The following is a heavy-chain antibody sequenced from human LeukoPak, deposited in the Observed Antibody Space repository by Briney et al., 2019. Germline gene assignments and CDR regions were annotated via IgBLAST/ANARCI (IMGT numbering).Heavy chain of an antibody. CDR1: GDSMSRSY. V-gene: IGHV4-59*08. CDR2: IFYSGST. Sequence: SETLSLTCSVSGDSMSRSYWSWIRQPPGEGLEWIGYIFYSGSTYYNPSLNSRVTISIDTSKNQFSLHLSSVTAADTAVYYCANVRYFDWYYFDYWGQGTLVTVSS. J-gene: IGHJ4*02. CDR3: ANVRYFDWYYFDY. D-gene: IGHD3-9*01.